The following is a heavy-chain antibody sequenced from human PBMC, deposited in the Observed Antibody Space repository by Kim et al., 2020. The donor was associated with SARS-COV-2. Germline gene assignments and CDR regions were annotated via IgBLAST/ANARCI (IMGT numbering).Heavy chain of an antibody. Sequence: SETLSLTCTVSGGSISSYYWSWIRQPAGKGLEWIGRIYTSGSTNYNPSLKSRVTMSVDTSKNQFSLKLSSVTAADTAVYYCARDRLRGSSAAYYYGMDVWGQGTTVTVSS. CDR1: GGSISSYY. V-gene: IGHV4-4*07. CDR3: ARDRLRGSSAAYYYGMDV. CDR2: IYTSGST. J-gene: IGHJ6*02. D-gene: IGHD3-10*01.